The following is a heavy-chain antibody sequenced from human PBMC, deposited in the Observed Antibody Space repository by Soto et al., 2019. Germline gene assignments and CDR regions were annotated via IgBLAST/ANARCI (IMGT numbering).Heavy chain of an antibody. J-gene: IGHJ4*02. V-gene: IGHV4-31*02. CDR2: IYYSGST. Sequence: LCGGSIRSGGYYWSWIRQHPGKGLEWIGYIYYSGSTYYNPSLKSRVTISVDTSKNQFSLKLSSVTAADTAVYYCARGRKLGYSGYDFFDYWGQGTLVTVSS. CDR1: GGSIRSGGYY. CDR3: ARGRKLGYSGYDFFDY. D-gene: IGHD5-12*01.